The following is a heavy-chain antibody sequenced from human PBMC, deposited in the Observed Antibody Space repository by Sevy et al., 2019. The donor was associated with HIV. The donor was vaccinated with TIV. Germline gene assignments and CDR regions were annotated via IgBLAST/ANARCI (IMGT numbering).Heavy chain of an antibody. CDR3: AKEIPYSSNWLTIDY. CDR2: IVGSGGGT. V-gene: IGHV3-23*01. J-gene: IGHJ4*02. Sequence: GGSLRLSCATSGFIFGSVGMSWVRQTPGKGLEWVSGIVGSGGGTYYADSVKGRFTISRDNSKNTLYLQMNSLRADDTAVYYCAKEIPYSSNWLTIDYWGQGTLVTVSS. D-gene: IGHD2-2*01. CDR1: GFIFGSVG.